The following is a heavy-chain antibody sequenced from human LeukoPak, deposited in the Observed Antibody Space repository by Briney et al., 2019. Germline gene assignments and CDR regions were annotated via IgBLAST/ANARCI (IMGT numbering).Heavy chain of an antibody. CDR1: GLTFSDYY. CDR2: ISSSSSYT. V-gene: IGHV3-11*06. CDR3: ARSSSGWYDY. Sequence: GGSLRLSCAASGLTFSDYYMSWIRQAPGKGLEWVSYISSSSSYTNYADSVKGRFTISRDNAKNSLYLQMNSLRAEDTAVYYCARSSSGWYDYWGQGTLVTVSS. D-gene: IGHD6-19*01. J-gene: IGHJ4*02.